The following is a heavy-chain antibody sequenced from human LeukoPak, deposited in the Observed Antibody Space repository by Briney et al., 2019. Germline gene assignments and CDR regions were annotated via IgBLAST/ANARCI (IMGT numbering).Heavy chain of an antibody. Sequence: PGGSLRLSCAASGFTFSSYAMHWVRQAPGKGLEWVAVISYDGSNKYYADSVKGRFTISRDNSKNTLYLQMNSLRAEDTAVYYCAKELEVTMIVVVITPLDYWGQGTLVTVSS. D-gene: IGHD3-22*01. V-gene: IGHV3-30-3*01. CDR2: ISYDGSNK. CDR3: AKELEVTMIVVVITPLDY. J-gene: IGHJ4*02. CDR1: GFTFSSYA.